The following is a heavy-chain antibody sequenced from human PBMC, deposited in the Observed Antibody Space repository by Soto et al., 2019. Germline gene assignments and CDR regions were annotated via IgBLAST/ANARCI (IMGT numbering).Heavy chain of an antibody. D-gene: IGHD3-16*01. V-gene: IGHV4-59*01. J-gene: IGHJ6*04. Sequence: SSETLSLTCTVSGGPISNYYWSWIRQPPGKGLEWIGYVYFSGRTNYRPSLESRLTISVDTSKNQLSLKLSSVTAADTAVYYCERQYVFGAKGVDVWAKGTRVTVPS. CDR2: VYFSGRT. CDR1: GGPISNYY. CDR3: ERQYVFGAKGVDV.